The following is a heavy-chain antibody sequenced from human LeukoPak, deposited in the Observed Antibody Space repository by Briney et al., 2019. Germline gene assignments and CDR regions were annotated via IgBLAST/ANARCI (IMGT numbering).Heavy chain of an antibody. CDR2: IWYDGTNE. J-gene: IGHJ4*02. Sequence: GGSLRLSPVQRRYSPSIAIAYTVSQAPGAGLEWVAVIWYDGTNEKYADSVKGRFTISRDNSKNTLYLQMNSLRAEDTAVYYCARDLYGGKGDYYDYWGQGTLVTVSS. CDR1: YSPSIAIA. CDR3: ARDLYGGKGDYYDY. D-gene: IGHD4-23*01. V-gene: IGHV3-33*01.